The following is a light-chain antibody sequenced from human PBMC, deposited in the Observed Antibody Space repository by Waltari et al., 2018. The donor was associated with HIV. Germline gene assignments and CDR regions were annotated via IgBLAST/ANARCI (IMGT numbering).Light chain of an antibody. CDR2: RNS. CDR3: AAWDDSRNGPV. CDR1: GSNIGSNN. Sequence: QSVLTQSPSASGTPGQRVTISCSGSGSNIGSNNVHWYQQVPGTAPKLLIYRNSRRPAGVPDRFSRAKSGASASLAISGLQSEDEADYYCAAWDDSRNGPVFGGGTRLTVL. J-gene: IGLJ2*01. V-gene: IGLV1-44*01.